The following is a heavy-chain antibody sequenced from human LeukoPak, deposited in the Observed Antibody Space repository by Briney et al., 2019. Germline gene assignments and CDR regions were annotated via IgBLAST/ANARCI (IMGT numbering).Heavy chain of an antibody. J-gene: IGHJ4*02. CDR3: ARPGQSSWWVYFNY. Sequence: SETLSLTCKVSGGSIGCSGFYWGWIRQPPGKGLEWIGHIHTSGSTNYNPSLKSRVTMSVDTSKNQFSLRLSSVTAADTAVYYCARPGQSSWWVYFNYWGQGTLVTVSS. D-gene: IGHD2-15*01. CDR1: GGSIGCSGFY. V-gene: IGHV4-61*05. CDR2: IHTSGST.